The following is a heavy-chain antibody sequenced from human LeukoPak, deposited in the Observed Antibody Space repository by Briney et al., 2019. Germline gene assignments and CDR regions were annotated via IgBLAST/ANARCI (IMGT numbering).Heavy chain of an antibody. Sequence: RASVKVSCKASGYTFTGYYMHWVRQAPGQGLEWMGWINPNSGGTNYAQKFQGRVTMTRDTSISTAYMELSRLRSDDTAVYYCARGFTLGIVVESDAFDIWGQGTMVTVSS. D-gene: IGHD3-22*01. CDR1: GYTFTGYY. V-gene: IGHV1-2*02. J-gene: IGHJ3*02. CDR3: ARGFTLGIVVESDAFDI. CDR2: INPNSGGT.